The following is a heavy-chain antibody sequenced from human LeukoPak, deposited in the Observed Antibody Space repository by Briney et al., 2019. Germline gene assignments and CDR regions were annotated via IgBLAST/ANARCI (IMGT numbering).Heavy chain of an antibody. CDR3: ARARMQIVVVAAADY. CDR2: ITSSSSYI. Sequence: GGSLRLSCAASGFTFSNYGMNWVRQAPGKGLEWVSSITSSSSYIYYADSVKGRFTISRDNAKNSLYLQMNSLRAEDTAVYYCARARMQIVVVAAADYWGQGTLVTVSS. V-gene: IGHV3-21*01. D-gene: IGHD2-15*01. J-gene: IGHJ4*02. CDR1: GFTFSNYG.